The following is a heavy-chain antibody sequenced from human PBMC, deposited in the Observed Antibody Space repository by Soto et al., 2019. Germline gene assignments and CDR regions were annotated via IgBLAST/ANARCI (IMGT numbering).Heavy chain of an antibody. CDR2: ISGIGAST. J-gene: IGHJ5*02. CDR1: GFTFSNYG. CDR3: AKIIDLGGSGS. D-gene: IGHD3-10*01. V-gene: IGHV3-23*01. Sequence: EVQLLESGGGLEQPGGSLRLSCAASGFTFSNYGMAWVRQAPGKGLEWVSSISGIGASTYYADSVKGHFTISRDNSKNTLFLQMSSLRAEDTAEYYCAKIIDLGGSGSWGQGTLVTVSS.